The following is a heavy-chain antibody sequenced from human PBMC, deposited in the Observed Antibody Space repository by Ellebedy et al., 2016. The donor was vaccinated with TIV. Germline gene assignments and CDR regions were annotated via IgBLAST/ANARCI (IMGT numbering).Heavy chain of an antibody. Sequence: SETLSLXCAVYGGSFSGYYWSWIRQPPGKGLEWIGEINHSGSTNYNPSLKSRVTISVDTSKNQFSLKLSSVTAADTAVYYCARDSSTRYYYYGMDVWGQGTTVTGSS. V-gene: IGHV4-34*01. CDR3: ARDSSTRYYYYGMDV. CDR2: INHSGST. CDR1: GGSFSGYY. D-gene: IGHD2-2*01. J-gene: IGHJ6*02.